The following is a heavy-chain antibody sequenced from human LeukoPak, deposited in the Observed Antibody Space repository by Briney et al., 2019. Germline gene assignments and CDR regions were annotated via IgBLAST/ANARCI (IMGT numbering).Heavy chain of an antibody. J-gene: IGHJ4*02. D-gene: IGHD6-6*01. CDR2: IYYSGST. CDR3: ARDGYSSSSELGY. CDR1: GGSISSYY. V-gene: IGHV4-59*01. Sequence: PSETLSLTCTVSGGSISSYYWSWIRQPPGKGLEWIGYIYYSGSTNYNPSLTSRVTISVDTSKNQFSLKLSSVTAADTAVYYCARDGYSSSSELGYWGQGTLVTVSS.